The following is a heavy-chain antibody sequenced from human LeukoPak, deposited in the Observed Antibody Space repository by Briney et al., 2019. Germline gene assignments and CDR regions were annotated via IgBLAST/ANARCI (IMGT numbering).Heavy chain of an antibody. Sequence: PSETLSLTCTVSGDSISTGGYYWSWIRQAPGKGLEWVSGISNSGDTTYYADSVKGRFSISRDNSKNTLYLQMDSLRAEDTAVYYCAIGWELHRFGYWGQGTLVTVSS. CDR2: ISNSGDTT. V-gene: IGHV3-23*01. J-gene: IGHJ4*02. CDR1: GDSISTGGYY. D-gene: IGHD1-26*01. CDR3: AIGWELHRFGY.